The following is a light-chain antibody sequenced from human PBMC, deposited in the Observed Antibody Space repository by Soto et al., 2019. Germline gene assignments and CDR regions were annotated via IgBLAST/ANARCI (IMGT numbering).Light chain of an antibody. CDR1: QRVYSL. CDR2: DAA. Sequence: EVVLTQSPATLSLSPGERATLSCRASQRVYSLLAWYQQKPGQAPRLLSYDAANRATGIPARYSGSVYRTAFTLTIRSLEPEEFAVYYCQQRATLWTFGQGTRVQI. V-gene: IGKV3-11*01. CDR3: QQRATLWT. J-gene: IGKJ1*01.